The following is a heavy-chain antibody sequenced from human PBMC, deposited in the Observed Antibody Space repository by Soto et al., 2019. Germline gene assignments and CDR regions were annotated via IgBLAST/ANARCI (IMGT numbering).Heavy chain of an antibody. CDR2: INSKTDGGTT. J-gene: IGHJ4*02. CDR1: GFTCSNAW. V-gene: IGHV3-15*07. CDR3: TADLSFDY. Sequence: EVQLVESGGGLAKPWGSLRLSCAASGFTCSNAWMNWVRQAPGKGLVWVVRINSKTDGGTTDYSAPVKGRLAILRDDSKNTLYLQMTSLTNEDTAVYYLTADLSFDYWGQGTLVTVSS.